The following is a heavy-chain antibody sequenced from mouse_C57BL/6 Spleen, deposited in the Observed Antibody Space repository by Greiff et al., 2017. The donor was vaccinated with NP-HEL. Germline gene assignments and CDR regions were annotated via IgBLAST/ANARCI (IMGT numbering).Heavy chain of an antibody. CDR1: GYTFTSYW. J-gene: IGHJ4*01. D-gene: IGHD3-2*02. CDR2: IDPSDSYT. Sequence: VQLQQSGAELVKPGASVKLSCKASGYTFTSYWMQWVKQRPGQGLEWIGEIDPSDSYTNYNQKFKGKATLTVDTSSSTAYMQLSSLTSEDSAVYYCARRGDSSNAMDYWGQGTSVTVSS. CDR3: ARRGDSSNAMDY. V-gene: IGHV1-50*01.